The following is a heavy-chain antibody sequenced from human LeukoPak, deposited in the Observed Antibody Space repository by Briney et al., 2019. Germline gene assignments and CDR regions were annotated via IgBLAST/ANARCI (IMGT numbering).Heavy chain of an antibody. D-gene: IGHD1-26*01. CDR3: ARFRGSIVGALGY. CDR1: GGSISSSSYY. Sequence: PSETLSFTCTVSGGSISSSSYYWGWIRQPPGKGLEWIGSIYYSGSTYYNPSLKSRVTISVDTSKNQFSLKLSSVTAADTAVYYCARFRGSIVGALGYWGQGTLVTVSS. V-gene: IGHV4-39*07. CDR2: IYYSGST. J-gene: IGHJ4*02.